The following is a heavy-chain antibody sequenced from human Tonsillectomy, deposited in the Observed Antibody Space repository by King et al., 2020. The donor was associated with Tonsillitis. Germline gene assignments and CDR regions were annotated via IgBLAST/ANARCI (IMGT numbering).Heavy chain of an antibody. CDR3: ARDLEGAPRPFDY. Sequence: VQLVESGGGLDKPGGSLRLSCAASGFTFSSYSMNWVRQAPGKGLEWVSSISSSSSYIYYADSVKGRFTISRDNAKNSLYLQMNSLRAEDTAVYYCARDLEGAPRPFDYWGQGTLVTVSS. D-gene: IGHD1-26*01. CDR2: ISSSSSYI. J-gene: IGHJ4*02. CDR1: GFTFSSYS. V-gene: IGHV3-21*01.